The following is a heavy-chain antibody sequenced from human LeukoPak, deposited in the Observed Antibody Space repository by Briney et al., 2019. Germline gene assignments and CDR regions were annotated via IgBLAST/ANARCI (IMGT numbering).Heavy chain of an antibody. CDR2: ISGSGGST. CDR1: GFTFSSYA. Sequence: PGGSLRLSCAASGFTFSSYAMSWVRQAPGKGLEWVSAISGSGGSTYYADSVKGRFTISRDHSKNTLYLQMNSLRAEDTAVYYCARFTPYYDILTGSGMDVWGQGTTVTVSS. D-gene: IGHD3-9*01. J-gene: IGHJ6*02. V-gene: IGHV3-23*01. CDR3: ARFTPYYDILTGSGMDV.